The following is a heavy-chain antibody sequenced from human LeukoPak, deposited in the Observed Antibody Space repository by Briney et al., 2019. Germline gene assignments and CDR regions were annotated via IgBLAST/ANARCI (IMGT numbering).Heavy chain of an antibody. CDR1: GFTFSSYG. CDR2: ISYDGSNK. J-gene: IGHJ4*02. Sequence: PGGSLRLSCAASGFTFSSYGMHWVRQAPGKGLEWVAVISYDGSNKYYADSVKGRFTVSRDNAKNSLYLQMDSLRAEDTAVYYCSYTLDYWGQGTLVTVSS. D-gene: IGHD2-15*01. V-gene: IGHV3-33*05. CDR3: SYTLDY.